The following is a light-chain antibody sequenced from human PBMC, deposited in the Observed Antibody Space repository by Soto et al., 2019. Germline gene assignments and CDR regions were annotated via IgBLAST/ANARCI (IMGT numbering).Light chain of an antibody. CDR3: SSYTSSSTYV. V-gene: IGLV2-14*01. J-gene: IGLJ1*01. Sequence: VLTQPASVSGSPGQSITISCTGTSSDVGGYNYVSWYQQHPGKAPKLMIYEVSNRPSGVSNRFSGSKSGNTASLTISGLQAEDEADYYCSSYTSSSTYVFGTGTRSPS. CDR1: SSDVGGYNY. CDR2: EVS.